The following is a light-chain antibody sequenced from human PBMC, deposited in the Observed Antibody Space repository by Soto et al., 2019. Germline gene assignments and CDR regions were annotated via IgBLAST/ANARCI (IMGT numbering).Light chain of an antibody. V-gene: IGLV2-8*01. CDR2: EVT. Sequence: QSALTQPPSASGSPGQSVTISCTGTSRDMGGYNYVSWYQQHPGKAPKLLIYEVTKRPSGVPDRFSGSKSGNTASLTVSGLQDDDEADYFCCSNAGSHSYFVGTGTKLTGL. J-gene: IGLJ1*01. CDR1: SRDMGGYNY. CDR3: CSNAGSHSYF.